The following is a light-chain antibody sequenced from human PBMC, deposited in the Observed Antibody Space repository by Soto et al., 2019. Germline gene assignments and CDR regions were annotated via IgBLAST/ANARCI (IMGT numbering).Light chain of an antibody. CDR1: QSVSSSY. J-gene: IGKJ4*01. CDR2: GAS. V-gene: IGKV3D-20*02. Sequence: EIVLTQSPGTLSLSPGERATLSCRASQSVSSSYLAWYQQKPGQAPRLLIYGASSRATGIPDRFSGSGSGTDFTLTISRLEPEDFAFYYCQQRRTWPLTFGGGTRVDFK. CDR3: QQRRTWPLT.